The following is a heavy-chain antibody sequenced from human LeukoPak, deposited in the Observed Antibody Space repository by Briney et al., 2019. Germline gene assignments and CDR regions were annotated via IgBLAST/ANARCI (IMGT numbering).Heavy chain of an antibody. CDR1: GFTFSSYG. V-gene: IGHV3-33*01. CDR2: IWYDGSNK. D-gene: IGHD3-3*01. J-gene: IGHJ6*02. Sequence: GGSLRLSCAASGFTFSSYGMHWVRQAPGKGREGVAVIWYDGSNKYYADSVKGRFTIYRDNSKNTLYVEMNRVRGEDTAVYYCARDGDYDFWSGYYGYYYYGMDVWGQGTTVTVSS. CDR3: ARDGDYDFWSGYYGYYYYGMDV.